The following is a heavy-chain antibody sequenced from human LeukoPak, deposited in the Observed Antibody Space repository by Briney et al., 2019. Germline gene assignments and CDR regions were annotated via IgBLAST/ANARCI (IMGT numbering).Heavy chain of an antibody. V-gene: IGHV3-7*01. D-gene: IGHD2-21*01. Sequence: GGSLRLSCAASGFTFSTYSMSWVRQAPGEGLDWVASINQDGSAEYYVDSVRGRFTISRDNAKNMVYLQMNSLRTEDTAVYYCASFRDTDNWGRGTMVAVSS. CDR1: GFTFSTYS. CDR2: INQDGSAE. J-gene: IGHJ3*01. CDR3: ASFRDTDN.